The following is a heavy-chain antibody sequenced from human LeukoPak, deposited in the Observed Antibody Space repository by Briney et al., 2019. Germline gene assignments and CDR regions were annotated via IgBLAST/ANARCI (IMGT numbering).Heavy chain of an antibody. Sequence: GGSLRLSCAASGFTVSSHYMNWVRQAPGKGLEWVSVIYSGGSTYYADSVKGRFTISRDNSKYTLYLQMNSLTAEDTAVYYCARDHNYYDSSGYYPWGQGTLVTVSS. J-gene: IGHJ5*02. CDR3: ARDHNYYDSSGYYP. D-gene: IGHD3-22*01. CDR2: IYSGGST. CDR1: GFTVSSHY. V-gene: IGHV3-66*01.